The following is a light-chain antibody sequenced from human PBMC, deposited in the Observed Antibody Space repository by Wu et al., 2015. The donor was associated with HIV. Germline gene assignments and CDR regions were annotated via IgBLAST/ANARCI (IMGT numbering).Light chain of an antibody. Sequence: EIVLTQSPATLSLSPGERATLSCRASQRVSNYLAWYQQKLGQAPRLLISNAIIRATGIPDRFSGFASGTDFSLIISTLEPEDFAVYYCQRYGSSSYTFGQGTKLETK. V-gene: IGKV3-11*01. CDR1: QRVSNY. CDR2: NAI. CDR3: QRYGSSSYT. J-gene: IGKJ2*01.